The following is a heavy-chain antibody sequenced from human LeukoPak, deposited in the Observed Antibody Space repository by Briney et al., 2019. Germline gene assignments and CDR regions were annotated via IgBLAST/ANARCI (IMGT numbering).Heavy chain of an antibody. CDR3: TRGTTSTFDP. V-gene: IGHV3-74*01. D-gene: IGHD4-11*01. CDR2: INSDWRTI. J-gene: IGHJ5*02. Sequence: PGGSLRLSCAASGFTFSSNWMHWVRQAPGKGLVWVSRINSDWRTIGYADSLNGRFTISRDNSKNTLCLQMNSLRAEDTAVYYCTRGTTSTFDPWGQGTLVTVSS. CDR1: GFTFSSNW.